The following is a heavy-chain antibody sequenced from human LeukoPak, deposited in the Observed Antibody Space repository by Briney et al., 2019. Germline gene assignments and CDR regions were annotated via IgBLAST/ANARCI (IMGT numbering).Heavy chain of an antibody. CDR2: IYPNSGGK. CDR3: ARGGYSDGSYDYYGMYV. J-gene: IGHJ6*04. CDR1: GYTLTRYY. V-gene: IGHV1-2*04. Sequence: SDQVSCQPSGYTLTRYYMHWVRQAPGQGLEWMGWIYPNSGGKNYPPLLQGWITMTSNTSISTAYMELTRLRSDATAVYYGARGGYSDGSYDYYGMYVWGKGTTVTVSS. D-gene: IGHD5-18*01.